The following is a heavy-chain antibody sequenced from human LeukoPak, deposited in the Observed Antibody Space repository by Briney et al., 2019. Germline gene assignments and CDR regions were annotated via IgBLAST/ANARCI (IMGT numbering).Heavy chain of an antibody. Sequence: GGSLRLSCAASGFTFSSYWMSWVRQAPGKGLGWVANIKQDGSEKYYVDSVKGRFTISRDNAKNSLYLQMNSLRAEDTAVYYCARGGHKYDFWSGYYGGYYYMDVWGKGTTVTVSS. D-gene: IGHD3-3*01. CDR3: ARGGHKYDFWSGYYGGYYYMDV. CDR1: GFTFSSYW. CDR2: IKQDGSEK. J-gene: IGHJ6*03. V-gene: IGHV3-7*01.